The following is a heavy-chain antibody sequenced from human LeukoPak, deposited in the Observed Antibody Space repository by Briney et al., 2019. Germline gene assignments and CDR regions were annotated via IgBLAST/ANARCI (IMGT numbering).Heavy chain of an antibody. V-gene: IGHV1-18*01. D-gene: IGHD3-22*01. CDR2: ISGYNGNT. CDR3: ARDSNYDGSDYPDY. J-gene: IGHJ4*02. Sequence: GASVKVSCKASGYTFTSYGINWVRQAPGQGLEWMGWISGYNGNTNYAQKLQGRVTMTTDTSTSTAYMELKSLRSDDTAVYYCARDSNYDGSDYPDYWGQGTLVTVSS. CDR1: GYTFTSYG.